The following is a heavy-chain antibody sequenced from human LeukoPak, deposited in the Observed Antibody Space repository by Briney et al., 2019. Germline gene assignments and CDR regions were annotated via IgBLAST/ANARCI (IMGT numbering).Heavy chain of an antibody. Sequence: AGGSLRLSCAASGSTFSVYAMHWVRQAPGKGLEWVAGISYDGSNEYYADSVKGRFTISRDNSKDTLYLQMSSLRAEDTAAYYCTREEEASVGFGYWGQGTLVTVSS. CDR2: ISYDGSNE. V-gene: IGHV3-30-3*01. D-gene: IGHD2-15*01. J-gene: IGHJ4*02. CDR3: TREEEASVGFGY. CDR1: GSTFSVYA.